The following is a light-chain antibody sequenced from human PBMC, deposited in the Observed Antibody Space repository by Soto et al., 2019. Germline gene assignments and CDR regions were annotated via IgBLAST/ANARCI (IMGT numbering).Light chain of an antibody. J-gene: IGKJ1*01. CDR3: QQRSSWPRT. CDR2: DAS. Sequence: EIVLTQSPATLSLSPGERATLSCRASHSVSRYLAWYQQKPGQVPRLVIYDASNRATGIPGRFSGSGSGTDLTHTISSIDPEDFGVYYCQQRSSWPRTFGQGTKVEIK. V-gene: IGKV3-11*01. CDR1: HSVSRY.